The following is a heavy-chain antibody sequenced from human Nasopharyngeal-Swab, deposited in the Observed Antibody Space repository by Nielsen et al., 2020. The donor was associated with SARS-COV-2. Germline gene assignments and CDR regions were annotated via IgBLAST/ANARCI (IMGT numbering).Heavy chain of an antibody. D-gene: IGHD1-1*01. J-gene: IGHJ6*02. Sequence: SQTLSLTCAVYGGAFGGFHWSWIRQSPGEGLEWIGEINPSGGTDYNPSLKSRVSMSVDTSKNQVFLNLKAVPAADTGLYYCARGRRERAPRYYYYGMDVWGQGTTVSVS. CDR3: ARGRRERAPRYYYYGMDV. CDR2: INPSGGT. V-gene: IGHV4-34*01. CDR1: GGAFGGFH.